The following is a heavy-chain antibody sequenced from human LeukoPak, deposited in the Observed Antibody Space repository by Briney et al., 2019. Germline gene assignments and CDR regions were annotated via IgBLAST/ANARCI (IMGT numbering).Heavy chain of an antibody. CDR3: ARQPGLGYCSGGSGYSDY. CDR2: ISAYNGNT. D-gene: IGHD2-15*01. J-gene: IGHJ4*02. V-gene: IGHV1-18*01. CDR1: GYTFTSYG. Sequence: ASVKVSCKASGYTFTSYGISWVRQAPGQGLEWMGRISAYNGNTNYAQKLQGRVTMTTDTSTSTAYMELRSLRSDDTAVYYCARQPGLGYCSGGSGYSDYWGQGTLVTVSS.